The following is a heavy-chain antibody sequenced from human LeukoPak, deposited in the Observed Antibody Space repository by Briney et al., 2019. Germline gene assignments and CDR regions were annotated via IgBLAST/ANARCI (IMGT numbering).Heavy chain of an antibody. V-gene: IGHV3-66*01. CDR3: ARVQAVFQNFDY. J-gene: IGHJ4*02. CDR1: GFSVSNNY. CDR2: MYSGGNT. Sequence: PGGSLRLSCAASGFSVSNNYMSWVRQAPGQGLEWVSVMYSGGNTYYADSVKGRFTISRDKSKNTLYLQMNSLRAEDTAVYHCARVQAVFQNFDYWGQGTLVTVSS.